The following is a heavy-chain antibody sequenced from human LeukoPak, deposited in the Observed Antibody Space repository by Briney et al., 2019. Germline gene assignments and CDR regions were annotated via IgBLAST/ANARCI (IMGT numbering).Heavy chain of an antibody. J-gene: IGHJ4*02. D-gene: IGHD6-6*01. CDR1: GFSFSGHW. CDR3: ARGPNSNWSGLDF. V-gene: IGHV3-74*01. Sequence: GGSLRLSCTASGFSFSGHWMHWARQLPGKGLVWVSRISPTGSTTSYADSVKGRSTVSRDNDKNTLYLQVNNLRAEDTAVYYCARGPNSNWSGLDFWGQGTLLTVSS. CDR2: ISPTGSTT.